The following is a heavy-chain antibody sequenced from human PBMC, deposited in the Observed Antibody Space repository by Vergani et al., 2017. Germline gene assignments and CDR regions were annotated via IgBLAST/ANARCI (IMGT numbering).Heavy chain of an antibody. CDR1: GYTFSNYY. CDR3: ARGDYGILAGYRY. V-gene: IGHV1-46*03. J-gene: IGHJ4*02. Sequence: QVQVVQSGAEVKKSGASVKVSCKTSGYTFSNYYMHWVRQAPGQGLEWMGIINPSGGHTNYARKFQGRVTMTRDTSTSTVYRELSSLRSEDTAIYYCARGDYGILAGYRYWGQGTLVTVSA. CDR2: INPSGGHT. D-gene: IGHD3-9*01.